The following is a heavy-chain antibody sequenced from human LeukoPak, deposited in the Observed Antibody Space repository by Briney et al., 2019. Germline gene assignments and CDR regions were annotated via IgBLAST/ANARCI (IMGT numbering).Heavy chain of an antibody. CDR2: INPSGGST. J-gene: IGHJ4*02. V-gene: IGHV1-46*03. CDR3: ARGSHYDFWSGYYSRKVLFDY. CDR1: GYTFTSYY. D-gene: IGHD3-3*01. Sequence: GASVKVSCKASGYTFTSYYMHWVRQAPGQGLEWMGIINPSGGSTSYAQKFQGRVTMTRETSTSTVYMELSSLRSEDTAVYYCARGSHYDFWSGYYSRKVLFDYWGQGTLVTVSS.